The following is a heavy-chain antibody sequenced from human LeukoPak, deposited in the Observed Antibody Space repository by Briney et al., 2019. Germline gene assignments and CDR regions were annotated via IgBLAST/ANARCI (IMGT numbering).Heavy chain of an antibody. J-gene: IGHJ4*02. Sequence: SETLSLTCAVYGGSFSGYYWTWIRQPPGKGLEWIGEIYHSGSTNYNPSLKSRVTISVDTSKNQFSLKLSSVTAADTAVYYCARTRIAAAGTLKYYFDYWGQGTLVTVSS. CDR3: ARTRIAAAGTLKYYFDY. CDR1: GGSFSGYY. D-gene: IGHD6-13*01. CDR2: IYHSGST. V-gene: IGHV4-34*01.